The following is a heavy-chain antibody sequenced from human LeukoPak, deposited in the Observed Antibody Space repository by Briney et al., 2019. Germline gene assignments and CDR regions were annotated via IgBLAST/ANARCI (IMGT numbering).Heavy chain of an antibody. D-gene: IGHD3-10*01. CDR2: INHSGST. CDR3: ARRVSAYYGSCKNWSAS. CDR1: GNTVDLGGCR. Sequence: TLSLTSAVSGNTVDLGGCRSIKNNQPPGKVLEWIGEINHSGSTNYNPSLKSRVTISVDTAKNQFSLKLSSVTAADTAVYYCARRVSAYYGSCKNWSASWG. V-gene: IGHV4-34*01. J-gene: IGHJ5*01.